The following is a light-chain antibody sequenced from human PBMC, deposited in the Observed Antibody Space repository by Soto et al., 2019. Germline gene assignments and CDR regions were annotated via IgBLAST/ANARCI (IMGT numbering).Light chain of an antibody. J-gene: IGKJ1*01. CDR2: GAS. CDR1: QSVSGN. V-gene: IGKV3-15*01. CDR3: QQYNNWPPWT. Sequence: EIVMTQSPATLSVSPGERATLSCGASQSVSGNLAWYQQKPGQAPRLLIYGASTRATGIPARFSGSGSGTEFTLTISSLQSEDFAVYYCQQYNNWPPWTFGQGTKVDSK.